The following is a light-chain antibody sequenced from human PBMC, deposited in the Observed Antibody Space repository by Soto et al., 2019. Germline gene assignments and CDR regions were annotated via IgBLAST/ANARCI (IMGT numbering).Light chain of an antibody. J-gene: IGKJ5*01. CDR2: AAS. Sequence: DIQMTQSPSSLSASVGDRVTITCRASQSITSFLNWYQQKPGKAPKLLIYAASSLQSGVPSRFSGSRSGTDFTLTISSLQPEDFATYYCQQSYSTPRTCGQGTRLEIK. V-gene: IGKV1-39*01. CDR3: QQSYSTPRT. CDR1: QSITSF.